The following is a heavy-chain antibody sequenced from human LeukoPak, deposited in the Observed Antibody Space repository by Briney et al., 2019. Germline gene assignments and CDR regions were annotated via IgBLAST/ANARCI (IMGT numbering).Heavy chain of an antibody. J-gene: IGHJ4*02. Sequence: GGSLRLSCAASGFTFSSYWMHWVRQAPGKGLVWVSSINSAGSGTRYADSVKGRFTISRDNANNTLYLEMNSLRAEDTAVYYCARGTGGPDYWGQGTLVTVSS. D-gene: IGHD7-27*01. CDR1: GFTFSSYW. V-gene: IGHV3-74*01. CDR2: INSAGSGT. CDR3: ARGTGGPDY.